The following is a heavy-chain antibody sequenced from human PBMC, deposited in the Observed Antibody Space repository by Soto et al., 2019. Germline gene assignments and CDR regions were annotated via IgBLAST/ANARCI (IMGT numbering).Heavy chain of an antibody. CDR1: GFTVSSNY. D-gene: IGHD3-10*01. Sequence: EVQLVESGGGLVQPGGFLRLSCAASGFTVSSNYMTWVRQAPGKGLEWVSNIYSGGTTSYADSVKGRFTISRDNSKNTLFLQMNSLRDDDTAVYYCASGASGNYRWGQGTLVTVSS. J-gene: IGHJ4*02. V-gene: IGHV3-66*01. CDR2: IYSGGTT. CDR3: ASGASGNYR.